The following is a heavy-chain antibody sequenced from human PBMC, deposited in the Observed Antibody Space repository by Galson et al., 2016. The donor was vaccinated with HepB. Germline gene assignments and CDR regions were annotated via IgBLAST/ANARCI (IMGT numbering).Heavy chain of an antibody. D-gene: IGHD2-21*02. CDR2: ISTDGGRR. Sequence: SLRLSCAASGFTFRSYAMHWARQAPGKRPEYVSAISTDGGRRYYADSVKGRVTISRDNYKNTLYLQMSSLRVEDTAVYYCVKGGGDCDYYYYGMDVWGQGTTVTVSS. CDR1: GFTFRSYA. CDR3: VKGGGDCDYYYYGMDV. J-gene: IGHJ6*02. V-gene: IGHV3-64D*06.